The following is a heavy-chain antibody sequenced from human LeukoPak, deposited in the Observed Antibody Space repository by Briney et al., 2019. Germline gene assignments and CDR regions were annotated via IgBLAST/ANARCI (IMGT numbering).Heavy chain of an antibody. J-gene: IGHJ4*02. CDR2: INHSGTT. V-gene: IGHV4-34*01. CDR3: ARVHYGSGSDFDY. CDR1: GRSFSGYY. Sequence: PSETLSLTCAVYGRSFSGYYWSWIRQPPGKGLEWIGEINHSGTTNYNPSLKSRVTISVDTSKNQFSLKLSSVTAADTAVYYCARVHYGSGSDFDYWGQGTLVTVSS. D-gene: IGHD3-10*01.